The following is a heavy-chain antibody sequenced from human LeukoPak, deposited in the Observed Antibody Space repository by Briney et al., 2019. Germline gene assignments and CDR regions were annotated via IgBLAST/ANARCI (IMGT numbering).Heavy chain of an antibody. V-gene: IGHV4-59*01. CDR1: GGSFSGYY. D-gene: IGHD6-19*01. Sequence: SETLSLTCAVYGGSFSGYYWSWIRQPPGKGLEWIGYIYYSGSTNYNPSLKSRVTISVDTSKNQFSLKLSSVTAADTAVYYCASSIAVAGTTKFDYWGQGTLVTVSS. CDR3: ASSIAVAGTTKFDY. CDR2: IYYSGST. J-gene: IGHJ4*02.